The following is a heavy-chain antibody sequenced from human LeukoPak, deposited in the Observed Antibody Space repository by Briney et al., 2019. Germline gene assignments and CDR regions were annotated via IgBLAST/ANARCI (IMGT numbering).Heavy chain of an antibody. V-gene: IGHV3-11*06. D-gene: IGHD4-17*01. Sequence: GGSLRLSCAASGFTFSDYYMSWICQAPGKGLEWVSYISSSSSYTNYADSVKGRFTISRDNAKNSLYLQMNSLRAEDTAVYYCARDLSVSVTTKTHGGYYFDYWGQGTLVTVSS. J-gene: IGHJ4*02. CDR3: ARDLSVSVTTKTHGGYYFDY. CDR2: ISSSSSYT. CDR1: GFTFSDYY.